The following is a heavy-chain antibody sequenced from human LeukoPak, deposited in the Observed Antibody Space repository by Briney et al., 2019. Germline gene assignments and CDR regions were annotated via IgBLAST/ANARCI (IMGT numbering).Heavy chain of an antibody. CDR3: AKGRGPLVGTTTNVAFDI. D-gene: IGHD1-26*01. CDR2: IHYDGTYK. J-gene: IGHJ3*02. V-gene: IGHV3-30*02. Sequence: PGGSLRLSCAASGFTFSNFGMHWVRQAPGKGLEWVAFIHYDGTYKYYADSVKGRFTISRDNSKNTLYLQVNSLRAEDTAVYYCAKGRGPLVGTTTNVAFDIWGPGTMVTVSS. CDR1: GFTFSNFG.